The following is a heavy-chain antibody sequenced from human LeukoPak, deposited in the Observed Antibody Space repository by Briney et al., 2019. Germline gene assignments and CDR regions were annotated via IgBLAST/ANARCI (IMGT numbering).Heavy chain of an antibody. D-gene: IGHD1/OR15-1a*01. CDR1: GCTFSSYA. CDR2: IIPIFGTA. V-gene: IGHV1-69*01. CDR3: ARDLTAKQSPFYFDY. Sequence: GASVKVSCKASGCTFSSYAISWVRQAPGQGLEWMGGIIPIFGTANYSQKFQGRVTITADGSTSTAYMELSSLRSKDTAVYYCARDLTAKQSPFYFDYWGQGTLVTVSS. J-gene: IGHJ4*02.